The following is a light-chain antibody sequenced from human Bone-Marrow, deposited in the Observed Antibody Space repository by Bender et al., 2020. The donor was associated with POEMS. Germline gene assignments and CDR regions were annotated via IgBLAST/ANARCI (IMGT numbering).Light chain of an antibody. J-gene: IGLJ3*02. Sequence: QSVLTQTPSASGTPGQRVTMSCFGSASNIGNDRVTWYQQLPGGAPRLLIYINNQRPSGVPDRFSGSKSGTSASLAISGLQSEDEADYYCAAWEDSLNGWVFGGGTKLTVL. CDR2: INN. V-gene: IGLV1-44*01. CDR1: ASNIGNDR. CDR3: AAWEDSLNGWV.